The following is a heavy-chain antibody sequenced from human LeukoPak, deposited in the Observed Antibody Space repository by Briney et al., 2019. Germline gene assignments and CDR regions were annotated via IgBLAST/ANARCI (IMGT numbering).Heavy chain of an antibody. CDR3: ARDQSGKNGGFDY. CDR2: INHSGST. V-gene: IGHV4-34*01. J-gene: IGHJ4*02. D-gene: IGHD7-27*01. Sequence: PSETLSLTCAVYGGSFSGYYWSWIRRPPGKGLEWIGEINHSGSTNYNPSLKSRVTISVDTSKNQFSLKLSSVTAADTAAYYCARDQSGKNGGFDYWGQGTLVTVSS. CDR1: GGSFSGYY.